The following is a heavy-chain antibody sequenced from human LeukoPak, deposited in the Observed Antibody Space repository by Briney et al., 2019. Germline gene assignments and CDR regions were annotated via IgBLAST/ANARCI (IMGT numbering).Heavy chain of an antibody. D-gene: IGHD3-22*01. V-gene: IGHV1-46*01. CDR2: IKPSGGST. CDR1: GYTFTSYY. CDR3: ARGPGPADDGGGYCFDY. J-gene: IGHJ4*02. Sequence: ASVKVSCKASGYTFTSYYLYWVRQAPGQGLECMGVIKPSGGSTTSAQKFQGRVTMTRDTSTSTVYMELRSLRSEDTAVYYCARGPGPADDGGGYCFDYWGQGTLVTVAS.